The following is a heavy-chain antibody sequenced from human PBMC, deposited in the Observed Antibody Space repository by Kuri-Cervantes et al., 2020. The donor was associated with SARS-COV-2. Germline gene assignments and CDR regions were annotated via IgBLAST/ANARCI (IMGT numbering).Heavy chain of an antibody. CDR3: ASVCGIVVVIAPPYYFDY. D-gene: IGHD2-21*01. V-gene: IGHV3-9*01. J-gene: IGHJ4*02. CDR1: GFTFDDYA. CDR2: ISWNSGSI. Sequence: SLKISCAASGFTFDDYAMHWVRQAPGKGLGLVSGISWNSGSIGYADSVKGRFTISRDNAKNSLYLQMDSLRAEDTAVYYCASVCGIVVVIAPPYYFDYWGQGTLVTVSS.